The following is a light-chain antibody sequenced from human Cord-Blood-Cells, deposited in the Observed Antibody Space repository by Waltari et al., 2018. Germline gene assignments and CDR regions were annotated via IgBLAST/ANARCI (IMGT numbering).Light chain of an antibody. V-gene: IGLV3-25*03. CDR1: ALPKQY. Sequence: SYELTPPPSVSVSPGQPARIPCSGDALPKQYAYWYQQKPGQAPVLVIYKDSERPSGIPERFSGSSSGTTVTLTISGVQAEDEADYYCQSADSSGTYVVFGGGTKLTVL. CDR3: QSADSSGTYVV. J-gene: IGLJ2*01. CDR2: KDS.